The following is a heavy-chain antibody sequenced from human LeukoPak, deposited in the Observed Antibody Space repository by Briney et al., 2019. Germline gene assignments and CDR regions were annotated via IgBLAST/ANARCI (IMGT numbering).Heavy chain of an antibody. J-gene: IGHJ3*02. CDR3: ARVIVGTAYDAFDI. CDR1: GFTVSSNY. D-gene: IGHD1-26*01. CDR2: IYSGVNT. V-gene: IGHV3-66*01. Sequence: SGGSLRLSCAASGFTVSSNYMSWVRQAPGKGLECVSLIYSGVNTYYADSVKGRFTISRDNSKNTVHLQMKSLRAEDTAVYYCARVIVGTAYDAFDIWGQGTMVTVSP.